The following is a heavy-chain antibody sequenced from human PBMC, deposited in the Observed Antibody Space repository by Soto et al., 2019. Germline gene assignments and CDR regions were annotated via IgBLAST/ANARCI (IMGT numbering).Heavy chain of an antibody. CDR2: IYYRGST. D-gene: IGHD1-26*01. CDR1: GGSISSHY. V-gene: IGHV4-59*11. Sequence: SETLSLTCTVSGGSISSHYWSWVRQAPGKGLEWIGHIYYRGSTNYNPSLRSRSTISVDTSKNQFSLKLNSVTTADAAVYYCARDGREASGMDVWGQGTKVTVS. J-gene: IGHJ6*02. CDR3: ARDGREASGMDV.